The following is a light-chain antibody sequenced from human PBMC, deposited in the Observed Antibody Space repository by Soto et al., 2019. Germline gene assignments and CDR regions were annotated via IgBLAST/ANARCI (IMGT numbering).Light chain of an antibody. CDR2: GAS. V-gene: IGKV3-20*01. J-gene: IGKJ1*01. CDR3: QQYGSSRWT. Sequence: EIVLTQSPGTLSLSPGERATLSCRASQSVSSSYLAWYQQNRGQAPRLLIYGASSRAPGIPDRFGGSGSGTDFTLTISRLEPEDFAVYYCQQYGSSRWTFGQRTKVDIK. CDR1: QSVSSSY.